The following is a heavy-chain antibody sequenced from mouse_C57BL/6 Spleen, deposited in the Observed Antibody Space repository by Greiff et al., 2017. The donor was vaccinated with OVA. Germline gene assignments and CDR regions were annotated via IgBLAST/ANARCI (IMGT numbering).Heavy chain of an antibody. CDR3: AREAYDGYYFDD. J-gene: IGHJ2*01. Sequence: EVHLVESGGGLVKPGGSLKLSCAASGFTFSSYAMSWVRQTPEKRLEWVATISDGGSYTYYPDNVKGRFTISRDNAKNNLYLQMSHLKSEDTAMYYCAREAYDGYYFDDWGQGTTLTVSS. V-gene: IGHV5-4*01. D-gene: IGHD2-3*01. CDR1: GFTFSSYA. CDR2: ISDGGSYT.